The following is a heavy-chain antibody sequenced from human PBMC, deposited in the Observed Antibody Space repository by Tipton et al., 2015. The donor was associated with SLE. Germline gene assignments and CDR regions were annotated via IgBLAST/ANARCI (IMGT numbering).Heavy chain of an antibody. Sequence: TLSLTCTVSGGSFSSHYWSWIRQPPGKGLEWIGYIYYSGSTNYNPSLKSRVTISLDSSKNQFSLTLSSVTAADTAVYFCARDTIEMGGFLLGYMDVWGKGTTVTVSS. D-gene: IGHD5-24*01. CDR3: ARDTIEMGGFLLGYMDV. CDR2: IYYSGST. J-gene: IGHJ6*03. V-gene: IGHV4-59*11. CDR1: GGSFSSHY.